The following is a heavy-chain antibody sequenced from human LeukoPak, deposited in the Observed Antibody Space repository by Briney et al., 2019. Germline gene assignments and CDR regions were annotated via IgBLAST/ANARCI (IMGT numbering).Heavy chain of an antibody. CDR2: IYYTGGT. D-gene: IGHD1-26*01. J-gene: IGHJ4*02. CDR1: GGSITSSSYY. Sequence: SETLSLTCSVSGGSITSSSYYWAWIRQPPEKGLEWIGSIYYTGGTYYSPSLKSRVTMSVDTSKNQFSLKLSSVTAADTAVYYCARCGGSYGGYDYWGQGTLVTVSS. V-gene: IGHV4-39*07. CDR3: ARCGGSYGGYDY.